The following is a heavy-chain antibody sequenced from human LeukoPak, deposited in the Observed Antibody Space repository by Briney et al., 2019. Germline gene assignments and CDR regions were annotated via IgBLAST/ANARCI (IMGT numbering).Heavy chain of an antibody. CDR2: INPNSGGT. Sequence: GASVKVSCKASGYTFTGYYMHWVRQAPGQGLEWMGWINPNSGGTNYSQKFQGWVTMTRDTSITTVYMELSRLRSDDTAVYYCARSYYDSSRYYIYHYFDYWGQGTLVTVSS. CDR3: ARSYYDSSRYYIYHYFDY. V-gene: IGHV1-2*04. J-gene: IGHJ4*02. CDR1: GYTFTGYY. D-gene: IGHD3-22*01.